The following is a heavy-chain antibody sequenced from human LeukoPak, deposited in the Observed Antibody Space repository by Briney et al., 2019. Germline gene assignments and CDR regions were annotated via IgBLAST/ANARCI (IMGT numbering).Heavy chain of an antibody. CDR1: GFTFSTYS. CDR3: ARGTLNIPGEHGAFDY. CDR2: ISTSSSYI. D-gene: IGHD1-14*01. Sequence: GGSLRLSCAASGFTFSTYSMNWVRQAPGKGLEWVSSISTSSSYIHYADSVKGRFTISRDNAKNSLYLQMNSLRAEDTAVYYCARGTLNIPGEHGAFDYWGQGTLVTVSS. V-gene: IGHV3-21*01. J-gene: IGHJ4*02.